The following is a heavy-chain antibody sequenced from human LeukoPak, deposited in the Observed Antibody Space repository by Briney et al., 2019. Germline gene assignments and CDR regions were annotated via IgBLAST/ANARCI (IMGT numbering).Heavy chain of an antibody. Sequence: GGSLRLSCVVSGFTFSSYWMHWVRQAPGKGLVWVSRMNTDGSITTYADSVKGRFTISRDNAKNTLYLQMNSLRAEDTALYYCAKDGYGSGSNYGMDVWGQGTTVTVSS. V-gene: IGHV3-74*01. CDR1: GFTFSSYW. D-gene: IGHD3-10*01. CDR2: MNTDGSIT. CDR3: AKDGYGSGSNYGMDV. J-gene: IGHJ6*02.